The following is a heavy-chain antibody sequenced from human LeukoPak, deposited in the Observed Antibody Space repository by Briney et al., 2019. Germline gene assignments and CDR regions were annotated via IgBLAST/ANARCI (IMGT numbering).Heavy chain of an antibody. J-gene: IGHJ6*02. CDR1: GFTFSSYA. Sequence: GGSLRLSCAASGFTFSSYAMSWVRQAPGKGLEWVSAVSGSGGSTYYADSVKGRFTISRDNSKNTLYLQMNSLRAEDTAVYYCAKEGPNSGYDWVVEYYYGMDVWGQGTTVTVSS. CDR3: AKEGPNSGYDWVVEYYYGMDV. V-gene: IGHV3-23*01. CDR2: VSGSGGST. D-gene: IGHD5-12*01.